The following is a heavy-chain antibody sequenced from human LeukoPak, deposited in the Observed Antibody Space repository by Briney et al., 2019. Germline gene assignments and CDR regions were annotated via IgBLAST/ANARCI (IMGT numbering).Heavy chain of an antibody. D-gene: IGHD3-10*02. CDR2: ITATTGII. CDR3: ARVGLGLFAPDY. J-gene: IGHJ4*02. Sequence: GGSLRLSCVASGFTFNSYSMNWVRQTPGKGLEWVSYITATTGIITYADSVKGRFTVSRDNAENSVCLQMTSLRAEDTAVYYCARVGLGLFAPDYWGQGTLVSVSS. CDR1: GFTFNSYS. V-gene: IGHV3-48*01.